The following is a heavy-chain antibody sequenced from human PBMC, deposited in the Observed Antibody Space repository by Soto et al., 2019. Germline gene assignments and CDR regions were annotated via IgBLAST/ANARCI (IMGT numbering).Heavy chain of an antibody. D-gene: IGHD1-26*01. CDR2: IDPSDSQT. V-gene: IGHV5-10-1*01. CDR1: GYSFAGYW. Sequence: PGESLKISCKGSGYSFAGYWITWVRQMPGKGLEWMGRIDPSDSQTYYSPSFRGHVTISAAKSITTVFLQWCSLRASDTAMYYCARQIYDADSGPNFKYYFDSWGRGTLVTVSS. CDR3: ARQIYDADSGPNFKYYFDS. J-gene: IGHJ4*02.